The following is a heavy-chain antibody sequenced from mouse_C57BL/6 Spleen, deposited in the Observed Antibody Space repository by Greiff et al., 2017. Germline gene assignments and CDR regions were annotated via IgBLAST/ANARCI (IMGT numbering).Heavy chain of an antibody. CDR2: ISDGGSYT. D-gene: IGHD2-1*01. V-gene: IGHV5-4*01. J-gene: IGHJ3*01. CDR3: AREGGNPLAY. CDR1: GFTFSSYA. Sequence: EVMLVESGGGLVKPGGSLKLSCAASGFTFSSYAMSWVRQTPEKRLEWVATISDGGSYTYYPANVKGRFTISRDNAKNNLYLQMSHLKSEDTAMYYCAREGGNPLAYWGQGTLVTVS.